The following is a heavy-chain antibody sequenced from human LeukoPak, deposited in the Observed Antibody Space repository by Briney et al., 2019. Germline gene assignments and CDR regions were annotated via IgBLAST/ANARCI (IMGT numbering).Heavy chain of an antibody. Sequence: ASVKVSCKASGYTFTSYAMNWVRQAPGQGLEWMGWINTNTGNPTYAQGFTGRFVFSLNTSVSTAYLQISSLKAEDTAVYYCARADVRLRLYYFDYWGQGTLVTVSS. CDR3: ARADVRLRLYYFDY. D-gene: IGHD5-12*01. J-gene: IGHJ4*02. CDR1: GYTFTSYA. CDR2: INTNTGNP. V-gene: IGHV7-4-1*02.